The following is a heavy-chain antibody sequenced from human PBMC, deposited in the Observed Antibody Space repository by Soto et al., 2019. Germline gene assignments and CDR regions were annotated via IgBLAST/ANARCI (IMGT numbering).Heavy chain of an antibody. Sequence: EVQLLESGGGLVQPGGSLRLSCAASGFTFSSYAMSWVRQAPGKRLEWVSGISGSGGRTYYANSVKGRFTICQDNSKNTMDLQMNSLRAEDTAVYYCAKGVSPSDYYGDYNAFDIWGQGTMVTVSS. V-gene: IGHV3-23*01. D-gene: IGHD4-17*01. CDR2: ISGSGGRT. J-gene: IGHJ3*02. CDR3: AKGVSPSDYYGDYNAFDI. CDR1: GFTFSSYA.